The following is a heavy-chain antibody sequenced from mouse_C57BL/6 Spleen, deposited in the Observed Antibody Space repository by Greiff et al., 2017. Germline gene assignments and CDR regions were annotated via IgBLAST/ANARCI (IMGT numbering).Heavy chain of an antibody. V-gene: IGHV5-4*01. CDR2: ISDGGSYT. Sequence: EVHLVESGGGLVKPGGSLKLSCAASGFTFSSYAMSWVRQTPEKRLEWVATISDGGSYTYYPDNVKGRFTISRDNAKNNLYLQMSHLKSEDTAMYYCARAGDYGGYYAMDYWGQGTSVTVSS. D-gene: IGHD2-4*01. CDR3: ARAGDYGGYYAMDY. J-gene: IGHJ4*01. CDR1: GFTFSSYA.